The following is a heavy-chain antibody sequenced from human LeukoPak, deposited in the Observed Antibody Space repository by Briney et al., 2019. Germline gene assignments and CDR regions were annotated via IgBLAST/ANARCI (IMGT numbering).Heavy chain of an antibody. CDR2: ISSSSSYM. Sequence: GGSLRLSCAASGFTFSSYSMNWVRQAPGKGLEWVSSISSSSSYMYYADSVKGRFTISRDNAKKSLYLQMTSLRADDTAIYYCARVEYYYDSGIYYYGMDVWGQGTTVTVSS. CDR1: GFTFSSYS. J-gene: IGHJ6*02. D-gene: IGHD3-10*01. V-gene: IGHV3-21*01. CDR3: ARVEYYYDSGIYYYGMDV.